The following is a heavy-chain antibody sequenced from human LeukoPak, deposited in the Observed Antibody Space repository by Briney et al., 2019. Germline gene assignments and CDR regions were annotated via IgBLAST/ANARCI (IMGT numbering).Heavy chain of an antibody. V-gene: IGHV1-69*13. CDR3: ARAKDYDILTGYYESGYYYGMDV. CDR2: IIPIFGTA. Sequence: SVKVSCEASGGTFSSYAISWVRQAPGQGLEWMGGIIPIFGTANYAQKFQGRVTITADESTSTAYMELSSLRSEDTAVYYCARAKDYDILTGYYESGYYYGMDVWGKGTTVTVSS. D-gene: IGHD3-9*01. CDR1: GGTFSSYA. J-gene: IGHJ6*04.